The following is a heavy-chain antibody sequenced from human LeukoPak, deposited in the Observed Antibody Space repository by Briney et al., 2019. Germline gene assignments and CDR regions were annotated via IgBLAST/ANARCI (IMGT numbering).Heavy chain of an antibody. CDR1: GFTFSSYS. CDR2: ISSSSSYI. V-gene: IGHV3-21*01. J-gene: IGHJ4*02. CDR3: ATSGLESYYFDY. Sequence: GGSLRLSCAASGFTFSSYSMNWVRQAPGKGLEWVSSISSSSSYIYYADSVKGRFTISRDNAKNSLYLQMNSLRAEDTAVHYCATSGLESYYFDYWGQGTLVTVSS. D-gene: IGHD6-6*01.